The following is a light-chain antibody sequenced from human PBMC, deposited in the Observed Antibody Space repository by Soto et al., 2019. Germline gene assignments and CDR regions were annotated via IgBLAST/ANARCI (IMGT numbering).Light chain of an antibody. V-gene: IGLV2-14*01. CDR1: SSDVGSYDH. CDR2: EVS. Sequence: QSALTQPASASGAPGPSITISRSGTSSDVGSYDHVAWYRQFPGKTPKLMIYEVSNRPSGVSSRFSGSKSGNTASLTISGLQAEDEADYYCISYTGSSTSYVFGSGTKVTVL. CDR3: ISYTGSSTSYV. J-gene: IGLJ1*01.